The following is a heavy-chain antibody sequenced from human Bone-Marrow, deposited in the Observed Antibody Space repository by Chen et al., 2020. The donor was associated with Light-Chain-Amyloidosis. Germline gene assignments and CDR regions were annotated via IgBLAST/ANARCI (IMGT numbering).Heavy chain of an antibody. CDR3: ARRPGHIVVLTEGAFDI. CDR1: GGSISSGGYS. CDR2: IYYSGST. J-gene: IGHJ3*02. Sequence: QVQLQESGPGLVKPSQTLSLTCTVSGGSISSGGYSWSWIRQHPGKGLEGIGYIYYSGSTYYNPHLKSRVTISVDTSKNQFSLKLSAVTAADTAVYYFARRPGHIVVLTEGAFDIWGQGTMVTVSS. D-gene: IGHD2-21*02. V-gene: IGHV4-31*03.